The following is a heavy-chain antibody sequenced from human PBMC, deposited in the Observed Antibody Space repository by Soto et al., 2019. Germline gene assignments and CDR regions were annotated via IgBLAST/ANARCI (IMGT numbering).Heavy chain of an antibody. V-gene: IGHV3-23*01. CDR2: ISGSGGST. D-gene: IGHD3-16*01. CDR3: ATRSADLGASYMDV. Sequence: GGSLRLSCAASGFTFSSYAMSWVRQAPGKGLEWVSAISGSGGSTYYADSVKGRFTISRDNSKNTLYLQMNSLRAEDTAVYYCATRSADLGASYMDVWGKGTTVTVSS. J-gene: IGHJ6*03. CDR1: GFTFSSYA.